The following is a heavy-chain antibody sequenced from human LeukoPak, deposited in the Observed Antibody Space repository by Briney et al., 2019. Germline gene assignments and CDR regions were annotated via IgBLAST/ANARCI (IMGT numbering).Heavy chain of an antibody. CDR2: IYYSGST. Sequence: PSETLSLTCTVSGGSISSSSYYWGWIRQPPGKGLEWIGSIYYSGSTYYNPSLKSRVTISVDTSKNQFSLKLSSVTAADTAVYYCARGPYPNPRAWGQGTLVTISS. J-gene: IGHJ5*02. V-gene: IGHV4-39*01. CDR1: GGSISSSSYY. CDR3: ARGPYPNPRA. D-gene: IGHD1-14*01.